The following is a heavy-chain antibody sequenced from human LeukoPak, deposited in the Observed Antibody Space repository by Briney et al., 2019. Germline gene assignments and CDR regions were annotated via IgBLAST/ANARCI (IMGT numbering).Heavy chain of an antibody. CDR1: GGTFSSYA. CDR2: ISAYNGNT. D-gene: IGHD4-17*01. Sequence: ASVKVSCKASGGTFSSYAISWVRQAPGQGLEWMGWISAYNGNTNYAQRLQGRVTMTTDTSTSTAYMELRSLRSDDTAVYYCARDRDYGDYNTQDLFVYWGQGTLVTVSS. CDR3: ARDRDYGDYNTQDLFVY. V-gene: IGHV1-18*01. J-gene: IGHJ4*02.